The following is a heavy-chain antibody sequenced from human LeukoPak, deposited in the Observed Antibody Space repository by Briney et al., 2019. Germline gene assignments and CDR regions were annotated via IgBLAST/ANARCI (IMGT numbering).Heavy chain of an antibody. D-gene: IGHD3-10*01. CDR2: IQYDGSNK. CDR3: AKPGGRVGESLNGIDY. V-gene: IGHV3-30*02. CDR1: GFTVSSNY. Sequence: PGGSLRLSCAASGFTVSSNYMSWVRQAPGKGLEWVAFIQYDGSNKFHTDSVKGRFTISRDNSKNTLFLQMNSLRAEDTAVYYCAKPGGRVGESLNGIDYWGQGTLVTVS. J-gene: IGHJ4*02.